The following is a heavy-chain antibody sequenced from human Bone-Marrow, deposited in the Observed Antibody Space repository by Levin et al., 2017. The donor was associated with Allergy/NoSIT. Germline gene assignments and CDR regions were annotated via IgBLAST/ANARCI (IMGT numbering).Heavy chain of an antibody. J-gene: IGHJ6*02. CDR3: ARDFYGSGLHGMDV. D-gene: IGHD3-10*01. Sequence: PGGSLRLSCAASGFTFSSYDMHWVRQATGKGLEWVSAIGTAGDTYYPGSVKGRFTISRENAKNSLYLQMNSLRAGDTAVYYCARDFYGSGLHGMDVWGQGTTVTVSS. CDR2: IGTAGDT. CDR1: GFTFSSYD. V-gene: IGHV3-13*04.